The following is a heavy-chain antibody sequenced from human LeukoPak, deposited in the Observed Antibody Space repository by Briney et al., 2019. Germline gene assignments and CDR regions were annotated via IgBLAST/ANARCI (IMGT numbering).Heavy chain of an antibody. V-gene: IGHV4-59*01. Sequence: SETLSLTCTVSGGSISSYYWSWIRQPPGKGLEWIGYIYYSGSTNYSPSLKSRVTISVDTSKNQFSLKLSSVTAADTAVYYCARHHNGPTDYWGQGTLVTVSS. CDR1: GGSISSYY. J-gene: IGHJ4*02. D-gene: IGHD2-8*01. CDR3: ARHHNGPTDY. CDR2: IYYSGST.